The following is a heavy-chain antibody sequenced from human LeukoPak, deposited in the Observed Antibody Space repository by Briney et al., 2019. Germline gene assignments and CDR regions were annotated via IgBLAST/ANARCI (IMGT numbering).Heavy chain of an antibody. CDR2: IYSGGRT. CDR1: GFIVGSNY. CDR3: ARGLGRELDGAFDI. J-gene: IGHJ3*02. Sequence: GGSLRLSCAASGFIVGSNYMSWVRQAPGKGLEWVSVIYSGGRTYYADSVKGRFTISRDNSRNTLYLQMNSLRAEDTAVYYCARGLGRELDGAFDIWGQGTMVTVSS. V-gene: IGHV3-53*01. D-gene: IGHD3-10*01.